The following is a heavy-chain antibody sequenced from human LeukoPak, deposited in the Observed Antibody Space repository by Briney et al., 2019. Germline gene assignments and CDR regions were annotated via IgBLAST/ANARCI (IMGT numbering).Heavy chain of an antibody. Sequence: SQTLSLTCTVSGGSISSGDYYWSWIRQPPGKGLEWIGYIYYSGSTYYNPSLKSRVTISVDTSKNQFSLQLSSVTAADTAVYYCAREVVEYQLLNLFDYWGQGTLVTVSS. D-gene: IGHD2-2*01. CDR2: IYYSGST. CDR1: GGSISSGDYY. V-gene: IGHV4-30-4*08. CDR3: AREVVEYQLLNLFDY. J-gene: IGHJ4*02.